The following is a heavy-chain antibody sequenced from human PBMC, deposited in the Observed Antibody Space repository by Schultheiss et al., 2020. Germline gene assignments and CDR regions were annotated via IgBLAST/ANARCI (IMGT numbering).Heavy chain of an antibody. CDR3: ARGGYADYSY. Sequence: SETLSLTCTVSGGSISSGGYYWSWIRQPPGKGLEWIGTIYHSGSTYYNPSLKSRVTISVDTSKNQFSLKLNSVTAADTAVYYCARGGYADYSYWGQGTLVTVSS. CDR1: GGSISSGGYY. D-gene: IGHD4-17*01. J-gene: IGHJ4*02. CDR2: IYHSGST. V-gene: IGHV4-39*07.